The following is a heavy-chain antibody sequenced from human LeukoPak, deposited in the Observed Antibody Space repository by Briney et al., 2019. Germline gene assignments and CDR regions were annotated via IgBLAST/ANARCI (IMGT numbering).Heavy chain of an antibody. CDR2: IKRKTDGGTT. J-gene: IGHJ4*02. Sequence: PGGSLRLSCAASGFTFSNAWMSWVRQAPGKGREWVGRIKRKTDGGTTDYAARVKGRFTISRDDSKNTLYLQMNSLKTEDTAVYYCTTGLFEDYWGQGTLVTVSS. CDR1: GFTFSNAW. CDR3: TTGLFEDY. D-gene: IGHD3-16*01. V-gene: IGHV3-15*01.